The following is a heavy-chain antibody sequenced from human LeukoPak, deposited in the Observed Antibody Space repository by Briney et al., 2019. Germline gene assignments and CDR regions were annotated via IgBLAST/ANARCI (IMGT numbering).Heavy chain of an antibody. CDR1: GFTFSSYW. Sequence: GGSLRLSCAASGFTFSSYWMHWVRQAPGKGLVWVSRINSDGSSTSYADSVKGRFTISRDNAKNTLYLQMSSLRVEDTAVYYCVRVKGYDSSGPFDYWGQGTLVTVSP. CDR3: VRVKGYDSSGPFDY. CDR2: INSDGSST. J-gene: IGHJ4*02. D-gene: IGHD3-22*01. V-gene: IGHV3-74*01.